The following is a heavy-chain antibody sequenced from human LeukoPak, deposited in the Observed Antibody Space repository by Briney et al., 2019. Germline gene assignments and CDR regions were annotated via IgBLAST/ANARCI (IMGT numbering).Heavy chain of an antibody. Sequence: ASAKVSCKASGGTFSSYAISWVRQAPGQGLEWMGGIIPIFGTANYAQKFQGRVTITADESTSTAYMELSSLRSEDTAVYYCARLGYCSSTSCSPFDYWGQGTLVTVSS. D-gene: IGHD2-2*01. CDR2: IIPIFGTA. CDR1: GGTFSSYA. CDR3: ARLGYCSSTSCSPFDY. J-gene: IGHJ4*02. V-gene: IGHV1-69*13.